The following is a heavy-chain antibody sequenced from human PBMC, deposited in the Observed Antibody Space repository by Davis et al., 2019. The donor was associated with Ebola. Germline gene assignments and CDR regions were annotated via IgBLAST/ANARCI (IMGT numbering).Heavy chain of an antibody. CDR3: ARGSEMATISFDPEHYYYYGMDV. J-gene: IGHJ6*02. D-gene: IGHD5-24*01. Sequence: PSETLSLTCTVSGGSISSYYWSWIRQPPGKGLEWIGYIYYSGSTNYNPSLKSRVTISVDTSKNQFSLKLSSVTAADTAVYYCARGSEMATISFDPEHYYYYGMDVWGQGTTVTVSS. V-gene: IGHV4-59*01. CDR1: GGSISSYY. CDR2: IYYSGST.